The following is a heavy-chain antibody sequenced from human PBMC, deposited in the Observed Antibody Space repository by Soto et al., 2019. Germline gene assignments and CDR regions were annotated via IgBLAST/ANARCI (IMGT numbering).Heavy chain of an antibody. J-gene: IGHJ4*02. CDR1: GFSFTNYE. CDR3: ARESFSASPNFFDY. Sequence: GGSLRLSCAFSGFSFTNYEMNWVRQAPGKGLEWIAYIGLSGDTIYYADSVKGRFTISRDHAKNSLELQMNSLRADDTALYYCARESFSASPNFFDYWGRGTQVTVSS. V-gene: IGHV3-48*03. D-gene: IGHD3-16*01. CDR2: IGLSGDTI.